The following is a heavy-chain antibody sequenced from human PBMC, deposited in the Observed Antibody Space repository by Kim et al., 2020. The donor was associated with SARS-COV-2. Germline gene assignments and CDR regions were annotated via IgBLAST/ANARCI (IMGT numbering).Heavy chain of an antibody. Sequence: YPGSGKGRFTISRENAKNSLYLQMNRLRAGDTAVYYCARGYSSSWYWAFDIWGQGTMVTVSS. CDR3: ARGYSSSWYWAFDI. D-gene: IGHD6-13*01. J-gene: IGHJ3*02. V-gene: IGHV3-13*01.